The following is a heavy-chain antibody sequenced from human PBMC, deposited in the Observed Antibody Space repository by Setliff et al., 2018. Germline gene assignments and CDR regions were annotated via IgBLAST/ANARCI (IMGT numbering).Heavy chain of an antibody. CDR3: ARRGMSSSWFQGXFDY. J-gene: IGHJ4*02. CDR2: IYYSGST. D-gene: IGHD6-13*01. CDR1: GGSISSSSYY. Sequence: SETLSLTCTVSGGSISSSSYYWGWIRQPPGKGLEWIGSIYYSGSTYYNPSLXXXVTXXXXXXXXXXXXXXXXXXXXXXXXXXXARRGMSSSWFQGXFDYWGQGTLVTVSS. V-gene: IGHV4-39*01.